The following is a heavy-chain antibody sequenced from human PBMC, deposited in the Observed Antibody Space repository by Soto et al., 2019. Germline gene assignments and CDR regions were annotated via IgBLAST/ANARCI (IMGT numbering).Heavy chain of an antibody. CDR3: AREGYGDGYMDV. CDR2: IYYSGST. D-gene: IGHD4-17*01. J-gene: IGHJ6*02. V-gene: IGHV4-61*01. CDR1: GGSVSSGSYY. Sequence: QVQLQESGPGLVKPSETLSLTCTVSGGSVSSGSYYWSWIRQPPGKGLEWIGYIYYSGSTNYNPSLKSRVTISVDTSKNQFSLKLSSVTAADTAVYYCAREGYGDGYMDVWGQGTTVTVSS.